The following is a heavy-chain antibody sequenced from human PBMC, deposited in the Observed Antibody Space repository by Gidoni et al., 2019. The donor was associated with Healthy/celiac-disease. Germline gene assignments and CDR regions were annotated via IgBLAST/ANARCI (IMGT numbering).Heavy chain of an antibody. CDR2: MTPNSGNT. CDR3: ARGYYGMDV. J-gene: IGHJ6*02. CDR1: GYTFTSYD. V-gene: IGHV1-8*01. Sequence: QVQLVQSGAAVKKPGVSVKVSCKASGYTFTSYDINWVRQATGQGLAWMGWMTPNSGNTGYAQKFQGGVTMTRNTSISTAYMELSSLSSEDTSVYYCARGYYGMDVWVQGTTVTVSS.